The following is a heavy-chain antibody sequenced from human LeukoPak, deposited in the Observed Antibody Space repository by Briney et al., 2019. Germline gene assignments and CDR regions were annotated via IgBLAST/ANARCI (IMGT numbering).Heavy chain of an antibody. Sequence: GGSLRLSCAASGFTFSSSAMSWVRQAPGKGLEWVSAISNNGGYTYYADSVQGRFTISRDNGKNSLYLQMNSLRAEDTAVYYCARDKIVGAISGSNFDYWGQGALATVSS. CDR1: GFTFSSSA. CDR3: ARDKIVGAISGSNFDY. V-gene: IGHV3-23*01. CDR2: ISNNGGYT. J-gene: IGHJ4*02. D-gene: IGHD1-26*01.